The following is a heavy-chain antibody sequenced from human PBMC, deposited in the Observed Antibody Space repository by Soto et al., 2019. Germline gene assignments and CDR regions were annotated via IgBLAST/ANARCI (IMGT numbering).Heavy chain of an antibody. Sequence: PSETLSLTCTVSGGSISSGDYYWSWIRQHPGKGLEWIGYIYYTGSTHYNPSLTSRATMSVDKSKNHFSLKLTSVTAADTAVYYCAARHFWSGPWTHTRLDYWGHGTLVTVSS. CDR3: AARHFWSGPWTHTRLDY. J-gene: IGHJ4*01. D-gene: IGHD3-3*02. CDR1: GGSISSGDYY. CDR2: IYYTGST. V-gene: IGHV4-31*09.